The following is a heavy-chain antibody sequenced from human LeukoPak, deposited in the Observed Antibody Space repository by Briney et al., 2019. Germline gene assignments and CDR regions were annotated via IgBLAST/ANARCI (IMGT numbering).Heavy chain of an antibody. CDR3: ASEWGSREYYGLDV. CDR1: GFTFSSYA. J-gene: IGHJ6*02. D-gene: IGHD1-26*01. CDR2: ISGSGGSA. Sequence: PGGSLRLSCAASGFTFSSYAMSWVRQAPGKGLEWVSAISGSGGSAYYADSVKGRFTISRDNSKNTLYLQMNSLRAEDTAIYYCASEWGSREYYGLDVWGQGTTVIVSS. V-gene: IGHV3-23*01.